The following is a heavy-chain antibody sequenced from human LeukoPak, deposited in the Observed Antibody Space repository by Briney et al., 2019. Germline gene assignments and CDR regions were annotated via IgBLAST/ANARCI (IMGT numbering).Heavy chain of an antibody. CDR2: ISSRSSTI. CDR1: GFTFSNFE. V-gene: IGHV3-48*03. CDR3: ARDRDTTFLRADY. D-gene: IGHD1-1*01. Sequence: PGGSLRLSCAASGFTFSNFEMNWVRQAPGKGLEWISYISSRSSTIFYADSVKGRFTISRDNAKNSLYLQMNNLRAEDTAIYYRARDRDTTFLRADYWGQGTLVTVSS. J-gene: IGHJ4*02.